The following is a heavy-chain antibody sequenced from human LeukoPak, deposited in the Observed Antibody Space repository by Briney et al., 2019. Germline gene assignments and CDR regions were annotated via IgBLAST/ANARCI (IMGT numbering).Heavy chain of an antibody. J-gene: IGHJ4*02. CDR1: GGTFSSYA. V-gene: IGHV1-69*04. CDR2: IIPILGIA. D-gene: IGHD2-2*01. CDR3: NIVVVPAAIFDY. Sequence: GASVKVSCKASGGTFSSYAISWVRQAPGQGLEWMGRIIPILGIANYAQKFQGRVTITADKSTSTAYMELSSLRSEDTAVYYCNIVVVPAAIFDYWGQGTLVTVSS.